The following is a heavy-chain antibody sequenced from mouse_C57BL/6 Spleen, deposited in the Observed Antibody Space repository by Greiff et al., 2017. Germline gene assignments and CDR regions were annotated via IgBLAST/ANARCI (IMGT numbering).Heavy chain of an antibody. J-gene: IGHJ1*03. CDR1: GYAFTNYL. Sequence: QVQLQQSGAELVRPGTSVKVSCKASGYAFTNYLIEWVKQRPGQGLEWIGVINPGSGGTNYNEKFKGKATLTADKSSSTAYMQLSSLTSEDSAVYVCARPYGSSHWYFDVWGTGTTVTVSS. CDR2: INPGSGGT. V-gene: IGHV1-54*01. CDR3: ARPYGSSHWYFDV. D-gene: IGHD1-1*01.